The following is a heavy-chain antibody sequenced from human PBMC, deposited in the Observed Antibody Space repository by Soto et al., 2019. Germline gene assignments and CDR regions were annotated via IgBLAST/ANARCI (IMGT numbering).Heavy chain of an antibody. D-gene: IGHD2-15*01. CDR2: ISYDGSNK. CDR3: AKDLSLLTQYYFDY. Sequence: GGSLRLSCAASGFTFSSYGMHWVRQAPGKGLEWVAVISYDGSNKYYADSVKGRFTISRDSSKNTLYLQMNSLRAEDTAVYYCAKDLSLLTQYYFDYWGQGTLVTVSS. CDR1: GFTFSSYG. J-gene: IGHJ4*02. V-gene: IGHV3-30*18.